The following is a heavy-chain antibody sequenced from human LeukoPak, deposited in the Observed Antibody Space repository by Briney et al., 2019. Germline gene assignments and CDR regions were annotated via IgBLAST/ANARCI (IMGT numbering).Heavy chain of an antibody. Sequence: GGSLGLSCAASGFTFSNYAMSWVRQAPGKGLEWVSTIGVSGGNTYFADSVKGRFTISRDNSKNTLYLQMSSLRAEDTAVYYCAKTSLTTPGTYDYWGQGTLVTVSS. CDR3: AKTSLTTPGTYDY. D-gene: IGHD4-17*01. V-gene: IGHV3-23*01. CDR2: IGVSGGNT. CDR1: GFTFSNYA. J-gene: IGHJ4*02.